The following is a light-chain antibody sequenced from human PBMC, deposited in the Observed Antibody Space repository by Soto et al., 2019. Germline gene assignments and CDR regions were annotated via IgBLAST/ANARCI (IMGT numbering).Light chain of an antibody. CDR3: QQYNTYSYT. Sequence: DIQMTQSPSALSASVGDRVTITCRASQSISSWLAWYQQKPGKAPKLLIYDASSLESRVPSRFSGSGSGTEFTLTISGLRPDDFATYYCQQYNTYSYTFGQVTMLEIK. V-gene: IGKV1-5*01. J-gene: IGKJ2*01. CDR2: DAS. CDR1: QSISSW.